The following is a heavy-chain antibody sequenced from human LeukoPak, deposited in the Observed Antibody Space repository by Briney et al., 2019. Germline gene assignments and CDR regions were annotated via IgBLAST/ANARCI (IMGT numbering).Heavy chain of an antibody. CDR3: AELGITMIGGV. Sequence: SGGSLRLSCAASGFTFSSYAMRWVRQAPGKGLEWVSYISSSGSTIYYADSVKGRFTISRDNAKNSLYLQMNSLRAEDTAVYYCAELGITMIGGVWGKGTTVTISS. CDR2: ISSSGSTI. CDR1: GFTFSSYA. J-gene: IGHJ6*04. D-gene: IGHD3-10*02. V-gene: IGHV3-48*03.